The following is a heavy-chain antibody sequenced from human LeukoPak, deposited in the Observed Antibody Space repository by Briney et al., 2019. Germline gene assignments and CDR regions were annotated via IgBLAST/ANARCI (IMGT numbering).Heavy chain of an antibody. CDR1: GFTFSTYA. Sequence: GGSLRLSCAASGFTFSTYAMSWVRQAPGKGLELVSGISGGANSAYYACSAKGRFTISRDNSKNTLYLQMNSLRADDTAIYYCAKDRLGAAAAVFDYWGQGTLVTVSS. CDR3: AKDRLGAAAAVFDY. D-gene: IGHD6-13*01. V-gene: IGHV3-23*01. CDR2: ISGGANSA. J-gene: IGHJ4*02.